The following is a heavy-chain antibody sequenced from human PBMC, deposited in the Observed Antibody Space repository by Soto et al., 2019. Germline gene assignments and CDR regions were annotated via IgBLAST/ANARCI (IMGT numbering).Heavy chain of an antibody. CDR1: GFTFSAHA. D-gene: IGHD2-8*01. V-gene: IGHV3-23*01. J-gene: IGHJ3*02. CDR2: VSATDGST. Sequence: EVQMLESGGGLVQPGGSLRLSCSVSGFTFSAHAMSWVRQAPGKGLEWVSTVSATDGSTDYADSVKGRFTITRDNSKNTLYLHMSSLRLEDTAIHYCAKDRFNGAFDIWGQGTMVPVSS. CDR3: AKDRFNGAFDI.